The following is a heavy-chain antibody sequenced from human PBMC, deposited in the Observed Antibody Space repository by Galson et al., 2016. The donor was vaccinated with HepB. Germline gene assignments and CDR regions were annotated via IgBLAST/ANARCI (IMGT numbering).Heavy chain of an antibody. V-gene: IGHV1-8*01. CDR2: MNPNSDNS. Sequence: SVKVSCKASGYTFTSYDINWVRQATGQGLEWMGWMNPNSDNSGYAQRFQGRVTMTRHASMSTAYMELSSLRSDDTAVYFCARGRGISYYGFWSGYSLDYWGQGTLATVSS. CDR3: ARGRGISYYGFWSGYSLDY. CDR1: GYTFTSYD. D-gene: IGHD3-3*01. J-gene: IGHJ4*02.